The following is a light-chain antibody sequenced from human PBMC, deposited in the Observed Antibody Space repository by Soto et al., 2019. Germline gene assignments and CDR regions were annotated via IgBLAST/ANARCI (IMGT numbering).Light chain of an antibody. Sequence: DIQMTQSPSSVSASVGDRVTITCRASQGIISRLAWYQQKQGKAPKIXIYAASSLQSGVPSRFSGSGSGTDFTLTISSLQPEDFATYYCQQANSFTITFGQGTRLEIK. CDR2: AAS. J-gene: IGKJ5*01. V-gene: IGKV1-12*01. CDR3: QQANSFTIT. CDR1: QGIISR.